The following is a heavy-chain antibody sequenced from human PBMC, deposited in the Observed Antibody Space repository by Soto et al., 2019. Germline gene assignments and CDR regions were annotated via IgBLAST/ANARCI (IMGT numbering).Heavy chain of an antibody. D-gene: IGHD1-20*01. J-gene: IGHJ4*02. V-gene: IGHV4-39*01. CDR3: ARRNRAYNWNDGGSFDY. Sequence: PSETLSLTCTVSGGSISSSSYYWGWIRQPPGKGLEWIGSIYYSGSTYYNPSLKSRVTISVDTSKNQFSLKLSSVTAADTAVYYCARRNRAYNWNDGGSFDYWGQRTLVTVSS. CDR2: IYYSGST. CDR1: GGSISSSSYY.